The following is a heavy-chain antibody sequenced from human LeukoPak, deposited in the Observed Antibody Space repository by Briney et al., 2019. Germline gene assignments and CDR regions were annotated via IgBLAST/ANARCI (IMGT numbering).Heavy chain of an antibody. CDR3: ANSRGHGSGNL. J-gene: IGHJ5*02. D-gene: IGHD3-10*01. CDR1: GFTFSSYS. CDR2: ISGSGDRT. V-gene: IGHV3-23*01. Sequence: PGGSLRLSCAASGFTFSSYSMSWVRQAPGEGLEWVSGISGSGDRTYYADAVKGRFTISRDNSKNTVYLQMDSLRAEDTAVYYCANSRGHGSGNLWGQGTLVTVSS.